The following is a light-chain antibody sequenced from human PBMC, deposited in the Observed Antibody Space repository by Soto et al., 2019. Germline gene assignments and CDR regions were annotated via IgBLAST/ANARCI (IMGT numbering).Light chain of an antibody. CDR1: QSVSSN. V-gene: IGKV3-15*01. Sequence: EIVMTQSPATLSVSPGERATLSCRASQSVSSNLAWYQQKPGQAPRLLIYGASTRATGIPARLSGSGSGTEFTLTISSQQSEDFAFYYCQQYNNWPPFTFGPGTKVDIK. CDR3: QQYNNWPPFT. CDR2: GAS. J-gene: IGKJ3*01.